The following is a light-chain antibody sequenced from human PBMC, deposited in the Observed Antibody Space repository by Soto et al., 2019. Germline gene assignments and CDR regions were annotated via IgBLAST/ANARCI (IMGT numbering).Light chain of an antibody. CDR1: QSVSSN. J-gene: IGKJ1*01. Sequence: EIVMTQSPATLSVSPGERATLSCRASQSVSSNLAWYQHKPGQAPRLLIYGASTRATGIPDRFSGSGSGTEFTLNISSLQSEDVAVYHCQQSSNWPRTFGQGTRVEIK. V-gene: IGKV3-15*01. CDR2: GAS. CDR3: QQSSNWPRT.